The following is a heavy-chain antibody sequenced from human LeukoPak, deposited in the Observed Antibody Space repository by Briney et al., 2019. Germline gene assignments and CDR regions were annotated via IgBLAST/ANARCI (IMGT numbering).Heavy chain of an antibody. CDR2: INPNSGGT. J-gene: IGHJ5*02. Sequence: ASVTVSCTASGYTFTRYYMHWVRQAPGQGLEWMGWINPNSGGTNYAQKFQGRVTMTRDTSISTAYMELSRLRSDDTAVYYCARVYSSSHNWFDPWGQGTLVTVSS. CDR1: GYTFTRYY. CDR3: ARVYSSSHNWFDP. D-gene: IGHD6-6*01. V-gene: IGHV1-2*02.